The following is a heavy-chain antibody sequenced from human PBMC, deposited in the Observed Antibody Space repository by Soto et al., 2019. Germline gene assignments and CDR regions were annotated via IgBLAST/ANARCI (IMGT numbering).Heavy chain of an antibody. CDR3: ASSIDP. V-gene: IGHV3-30-3*01. CDR2: ISYDGSNK. J-gene: IGHJ5*02. Sequence: PGGSLILSCASSGLTFSSYSMHWVRQAPGKGLEWVAVISYDGSNKYYADSVKGRFTISRDNSKNTLYLQMNSLRDEDTAVYYCASSIDPWGQGTLVTVSS. CDR1: GLTFSSYS.